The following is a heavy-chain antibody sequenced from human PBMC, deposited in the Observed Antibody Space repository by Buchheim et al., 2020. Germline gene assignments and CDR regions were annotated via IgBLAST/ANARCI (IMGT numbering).Heavy chain of an antibody. Sequence: EVQLVESGGGLAQPGGSLRLSCAASGFTVSRYSMNWVRQAPGKGLEWVSYITSDSSTIYYAVSVKGRFTISKDNAKNSLYLQMNSLRDEDTALYYCARSHYGSGNLFDYWGQGIL. D-gene: IGHD3-10*01. CDR3: ARSHYGSGNLFDY. J-gene: IGHJ4*02. CDR2: ITSDSSTI. V-gene: IGHV3-48*02. CDR1: GFTVSRYS.